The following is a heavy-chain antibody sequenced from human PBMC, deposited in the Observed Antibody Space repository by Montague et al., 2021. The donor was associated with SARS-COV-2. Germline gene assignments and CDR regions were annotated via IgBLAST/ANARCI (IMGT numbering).Heavy chain of an antibody. CDR3: ARDHYVILTGYYY. CDR2: ISSSSSYI. J-gene: IGHJ4*02. CDR1: GFTFSSYR. D-gene: IGHD3-9*01. Sequence: SLRLSCAASGFTFSSYRMNWVRQAPGEGLEWVSSISSSSSYIYYADSVKGRFTISRDNAKNSLYLQMNSLRAEDTAVYYCARDHYVILTGYYYWGQGTLVTVSS. V-gene: IGHV3-21*01.